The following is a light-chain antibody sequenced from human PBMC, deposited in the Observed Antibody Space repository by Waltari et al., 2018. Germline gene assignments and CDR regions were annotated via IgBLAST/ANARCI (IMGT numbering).Light chain of an antibody. V-gene: IGKV1-5*03. J-gene: IGKJ5*01. CDR2: KSS. CDR3: QHYNTYSRSLT. CDR1: QSMSSW. Sequence: DIQMTQSPSTLSASVGDRVTIPCRASQSMSSWLAWYQQQPGKGPKLLIYKSSTLESGVPSRFSGSGSGTEFTLTISSLQPDDFATYYCQHYNTYSRSLTFGQGTRLEIK.